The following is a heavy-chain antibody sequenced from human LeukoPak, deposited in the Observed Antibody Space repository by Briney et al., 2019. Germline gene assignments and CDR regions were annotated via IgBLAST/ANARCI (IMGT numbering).Heavy chain of an antibody. CDR3: ARELSLQNGGY. Sequence: VASVKVSCKASGYIFTTYYMYWVRHAPGQGLGWMGIINPSGGSTSYAQKFQGRVTMTRDTSTSTVYMELSSLRSEDTAVYYCARELSLQNGGYWGQGTLVTVSS. D-gene: IGHD3-16*01. CDR2: INPSGGST. J-gene: IGHJ4*02. CDR1: GYIFTTYY. V-gene: IGHV1-46*01.